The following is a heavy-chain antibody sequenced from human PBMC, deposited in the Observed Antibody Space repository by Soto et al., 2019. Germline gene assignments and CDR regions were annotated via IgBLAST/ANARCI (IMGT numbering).Heavy chain of an antibody. CDR2: INSDGSST. V-gene: IGHV3-74*01. Sequence: AGGSLRLSCAASGFTFSSYWMHWVRQAPGKGLVWVSRINSDGSSTSYADSVKGRFTISRDNAKNTLYLQMNSLRAEDTAVYYCIAVACTRRLLDYWGQGTLVTVSS. CDR1: GFTFSSYW. D-gene: IGHD6-19*01. J-gene: IGHJ4*02. CDR3: IAVACTRRLLDY.